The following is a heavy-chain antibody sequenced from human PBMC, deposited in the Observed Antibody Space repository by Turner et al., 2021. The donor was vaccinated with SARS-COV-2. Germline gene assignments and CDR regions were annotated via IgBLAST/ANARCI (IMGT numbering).Heavy chain of an antibody. CDR3: ARLDYDVWSGYYTGWFDP. V-gene: IGHV4-39*01. CDR2: MYYSGST. CDR1: GGSISSSRYY. Sequence: QLQLQESGPGLVKPSETLSLTCTVSGGSISSSRYYWGWIRQPPGKGLGWIGSMYYSGSTYYNPSLKSRVTISVDTSKNQFSLKLSSVTAADTAVYYCARLDYDVWSGYYTGWFDPWGQGTLVTVSS. J-gene: IGHJ5*02. D-gene: IGHD3-3*01.